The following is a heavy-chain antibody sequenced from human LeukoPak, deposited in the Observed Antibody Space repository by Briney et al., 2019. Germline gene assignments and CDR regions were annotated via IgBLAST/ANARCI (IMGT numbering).Heavy chain of an antibody. CDR2: IYTSGST. V-gene: IGHV4-4*09. D-gene: IGHD3-3*01. Sequence: SETLSLTCTVSGGSISSYYWSWIRQPPGKGLEWIGYIYTSGSTNYNPSLKSRVTISVDTSKNQFSLKLSSVTAADTAVYYCARLIFGVVNYYYYYYVDVWGKGTTVTVSS. CDR3: ARLIFGVVNYYYYYYVDV. CDR1: GGSISSYY. J-gene: IGHJ6*03.